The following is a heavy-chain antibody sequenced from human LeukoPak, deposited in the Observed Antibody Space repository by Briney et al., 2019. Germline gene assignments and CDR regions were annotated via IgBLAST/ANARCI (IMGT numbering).Heavy chain of an antibody. CDR2: ISGTGDRT. CDR3: AELGITMIGGV. J-gene: IGHJ6*04. Sequence: GGSLRLSCAASGFTFSSSGMIWVRQAPGKGLEWVSAISGTGDRTYHADSVKGRFTISRDNAKNSLYLQMNSLRAEDTAVYYCAELGITMIGGVWGKGTTVTISS. CDR1: GFTFSSSG. D-gene: IGHD3-10*02. V-gene: IGHV3-23*01.